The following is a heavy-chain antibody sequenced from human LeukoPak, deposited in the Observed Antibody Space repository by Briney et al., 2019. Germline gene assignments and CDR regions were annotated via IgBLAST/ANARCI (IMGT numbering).Heavy chain of an antibody. CDR3: ARSYYYDSSGYYYVPGDAFDI. CDR2: ISYDGSNK. J-gene: IGHJ3*02. D-gene: IGHD3-22*01. V-gene: IGHV3-30-3*01. CDR1: GFTFSSYA. Sequence: SGGSLRLSCAASGFTFSSYAMHWVRQAPGKGLEWVAVISYDGSNKYYADSVKGRFTISRDNSKNTLYLQMNSLRAEDTAVYYCARSYYYDSSGYYYVPGDAFDIWGQGTMVTVSS.